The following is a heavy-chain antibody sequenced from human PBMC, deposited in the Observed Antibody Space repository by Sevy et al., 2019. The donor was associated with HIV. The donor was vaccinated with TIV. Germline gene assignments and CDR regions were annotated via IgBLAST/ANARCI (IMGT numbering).Heavy chain of an antibody. Sequence: GGSLRLSCAASGFTFSSYDMHWVRQAPGKGLEWVAVIWYDGSNKYYADSVKGRFTISRDNSKNTLYLQMNSLRAEDTAVYYCARDSFFYDSSGYSYYYGMDVWGQGTTVTVSS. CDR2: IWYDGSNK. D-gene: IGHD3-22*01. J-gene: IGHJ6*02. CDR1: GFTFSSYD. CDR3: ARDSFFYDSSGYSYYYGMDV. V-gene: IGHV3-33*01.